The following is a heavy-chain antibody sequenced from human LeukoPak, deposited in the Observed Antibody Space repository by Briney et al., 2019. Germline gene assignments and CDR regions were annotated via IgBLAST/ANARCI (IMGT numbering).Heavy chain of an antibody. CDR3: ARDDYYDSSGYYHRGGFDY. CDR1: GFTFSSYG. V-gene: IGHV3-21*01. CDR2: ISSSSSYI. D-gene: IGHD3-22*01. J-gene: IGHJ4*02. Sequence: GGSLRLSCAASGFTFSSYGMSWVRQAPGKGLEWVSSISSSSSYIYYADSVKGRFTISRDNAKNSLYLQMTSLRAEDTAVYYCARDDYYDSSGYYHRGGFDYWGQGTLVTVSS.